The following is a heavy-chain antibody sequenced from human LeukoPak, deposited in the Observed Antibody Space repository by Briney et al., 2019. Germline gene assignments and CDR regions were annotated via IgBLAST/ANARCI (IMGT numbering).Heavy chain of an antibody. J-gene: IGHJ5*02. CDR2: INPSGGST. CDR3: ARDLSGVGWFDP. Sequence: ASVKVSCTASGYTFTSYGISWVRQAPGQGLEWMGIINPSGGSTSYAQKFQGRVTMTRDMSTSTVYMELSSLRSEDTAVYYCARDLSGVGWFDPWGQGTLVTVSS. CDR1: GYTFTSYG. D-gene: IGHD2-8*01. V-gene: IGHV1-46*01.